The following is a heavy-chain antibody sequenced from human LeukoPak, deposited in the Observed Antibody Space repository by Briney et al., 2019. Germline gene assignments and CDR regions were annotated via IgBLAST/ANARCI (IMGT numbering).Heavy chain of an antibody. V-gene: IGHV3-66*01. CDR2: MYSGGTI. Sequence: PGGSLRLSCAASGFTVTSTYMSWVRQAPGRGLEWVSVMYSGGTIYYADSVKGRFTISRDNSKNTLYLQMNSLRAEDTAVYYCARAGASGWSAEYFQHWGQGTLVTASS. J-gene: IGHJ1*01. CDR1: GFTVTSTY. CDR3: ARAGASGWSAEYFQH. D-gene: IGHD6-19*01.